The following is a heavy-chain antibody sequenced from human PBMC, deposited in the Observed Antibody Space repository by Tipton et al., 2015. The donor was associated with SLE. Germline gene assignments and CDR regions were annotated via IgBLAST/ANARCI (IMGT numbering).Heavy chain of an antibody. D-gene: IGHD3-10*01. CDR3: ARASGWFRELGFDY. CDR2: IYYSGST. V-gene: IGHV4-59*01. J-gene: IGHJ4*02. Sequence: TLSLTCAVYGGSFSGYYWSWIRQPPGKGLEWIGYIYYSGSTNYNPSLKSRVTISVDTSKNQFSLKLSSVTAADTAVYYCARASGWFRELGFDYWGQGTLVTVSS. CDR1: GGSFSGYY.